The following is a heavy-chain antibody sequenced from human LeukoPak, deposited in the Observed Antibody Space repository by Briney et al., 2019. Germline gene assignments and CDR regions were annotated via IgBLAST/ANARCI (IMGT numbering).Heavy chain of an antibody. CDR2: INSDGSST. V-gene: IGHV3-74*01. J-gene: IGHJ4*02. Sequence: GGSLRLSCAASGFTFSSYWMHWVRQAPGKGLVWVSRINSDGSSTSYADSVKGRFTISRDNAKNTLYLQMNSLRAEDTAVYYCTRGLRGSPIDYWGQGTLVTVSS. CDR3: TRGLRGSPIDY. CDR1: GFTFSSYW. D-gene: IGHD3-16*01.